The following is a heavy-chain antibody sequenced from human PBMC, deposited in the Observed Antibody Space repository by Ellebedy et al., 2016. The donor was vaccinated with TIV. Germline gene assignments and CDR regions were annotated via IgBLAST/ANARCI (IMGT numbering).Heavy chain of an antibody. V-gene: IGHV4-59*01. CDR3: ARLVNDAFDI. D-gene: IGHD6-6*01. J-gene: IGHJ3*02. CDR2: ISYSGST. CDR1: GGSISPYY. Sequence: MPSETLSLTCTVSGGSISPYYWSWIRQPPGKGLEWIGYISYSGSTNYNPSLQSRVTISVDTSKNQFSLKLTSVTAADTAVYYCARLVNDAFDIWGQGTMVTVSS.